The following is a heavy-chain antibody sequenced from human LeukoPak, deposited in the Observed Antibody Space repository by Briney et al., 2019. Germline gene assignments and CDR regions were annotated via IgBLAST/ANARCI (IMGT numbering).Heavy chain of an antibody. D-gene: IGHD3-10*01. CDR2: IYYSGDT. CDR3: VRGPYGSGISNWFDP. V-gene: IGHV4-59*01. J-gene: IGHJ5*02. Sequence: PSETLSLTCTVSDGAIAGYSWSWIRQPPGQGLEWIGYIYYSGDTNYNPSLQSRVTVSVDTSKNQFSLKLTSVTAADTAVYYCVRGPYGSGISNWFDPWGQGTLVIVSS. CDR1: DGAIAGYS.